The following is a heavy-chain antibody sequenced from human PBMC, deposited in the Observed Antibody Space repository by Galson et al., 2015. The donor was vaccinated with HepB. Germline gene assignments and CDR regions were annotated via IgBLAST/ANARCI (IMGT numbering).Heavy chain of an antibody. V-gene: IGHV1-18*01. J-gene: IGHJ4*02. CDR2: ISTYSGNT. CDR3: ARDVYYVRDY. CDR1: GYTFTSYG. Sequence: SVKVSCKASGYTFTSYGLSWVRQAPGHGPEWMGWISTYSGNTNYAQTFQDRVTMTTDTSTSTAYMELRSLRSDDTAVYYCARDVYYVRDYWRQGTLVTVSA. D-gene: IGHD3-10*02.